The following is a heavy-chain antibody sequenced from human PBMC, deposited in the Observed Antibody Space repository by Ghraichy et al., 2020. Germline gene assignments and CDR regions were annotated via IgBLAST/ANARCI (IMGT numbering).Heavy chain of an antibody. V-gene: IGHV3-43D*03. Sequence: GGSRRLSCAASGFTFDDYAMHWVRQAPGKGLEWVSLISWDGGSTYYADSVKGRFTISRDNSKNSLYLQMNSLRAEDTALYYCAKFSEMHGAFDIWGQGTMVTVSS. CDR1: GFTFDDYA. CDR2: ISWDGGST. J-gene: IGHJ3*02. CDR3: AKFSEMHGAFDI.